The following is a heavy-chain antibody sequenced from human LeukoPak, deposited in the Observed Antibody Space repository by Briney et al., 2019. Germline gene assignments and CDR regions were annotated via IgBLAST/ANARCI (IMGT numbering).Heavy chain of an antibody. Sequence: SETLSLTCAVYGGSFSGYYWSWIRQPPGKGLEWIGEINHSGSTNYNPSLKSRVTISVDTSKNQFSLKLSSVTAADTAVYYCARASYSIGYNWFDPWGQGTLVTVSS. V-gene: IGHV4-34*01. D-gene: IGHD1-26*01. J-gene: IGHJ5*02. CDR1: GGSFSGYY. CDR2: INHSGST. CDR3: ARASYSIGYNWFDP.